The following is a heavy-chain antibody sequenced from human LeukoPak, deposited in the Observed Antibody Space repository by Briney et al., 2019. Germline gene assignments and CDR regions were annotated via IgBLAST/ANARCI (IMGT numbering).Heavy chain of an antibody. D-gene: IGHD3-10*01. J-gene: IGHJ4*02. CDR2: IYASGTT. V-gene: IGHV4-4*09. CDR1: GGSISSNC. Sequence: SETLSLTCTVSGGSISSNCWSWIRQPPGKGLEWIGCIYASGTTNYNPSLKGRLTISVDTSNNQFSLTVRSVTAADTAVYYCGGRGFWGQGTLVTASS. CDR3: GGRGF.